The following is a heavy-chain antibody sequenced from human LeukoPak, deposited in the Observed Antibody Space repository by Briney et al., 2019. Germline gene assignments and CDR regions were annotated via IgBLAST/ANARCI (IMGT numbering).Heavy chain of an antibody. Sequence: GGSLRLSCAASGFSFSGFGIYRVRQAPGKGLEWVAFISDDGSNKYYTDSVKGRFTMSRDNSKNTLYLQMNSLRDEDTAVYYCARDAEHPNRGGHFGMDVWGQGTTVTVSS. CDR2: ISDDGSNK. CDR1: GFSFSGFG. V-gene: IGHV3-30*03. CDR3: ARDAEHPNRGGHFGMDV. J-gene: IGHJ6*02. D-gene: IGHD2-15*01.